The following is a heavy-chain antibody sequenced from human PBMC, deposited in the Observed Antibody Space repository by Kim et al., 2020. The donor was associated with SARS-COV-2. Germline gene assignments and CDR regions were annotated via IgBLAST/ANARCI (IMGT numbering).Heavy chain of an antibody. CDR3: AKMSRPDRMDTQTGPIAAAVDFDY. CDR1: GFTFSSYA. J-gene: IGHJ4*02. D-gene: IGHD6-13*01. V-gene: IGHV3-23*01. CDR2: ISGSGGST. Sequence: GGSLRLSCAASGFTFSSYAMSWVRQAPGKGLEWVSAISGSGGSTYYADSVKGRFTISRDNSKNTLYLQMNSLRAEDTAVYYCAKMSRPDRMDTQTGPIAAAVDFDYWGQGTLVTVSS.